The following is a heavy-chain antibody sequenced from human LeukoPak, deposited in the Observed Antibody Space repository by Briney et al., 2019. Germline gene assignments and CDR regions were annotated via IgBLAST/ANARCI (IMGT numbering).Heavy chain of an antibody. Sequence: TPSETLSLTCTVSGCSISSHYWSWIRQPPGKGLEWIGDIYYSGSTNYNPSPKSRVTISVDTTKNQFSLKLSSVTAADTAVYYCARQAGEGLLWFGEHPGGFDPWGQGTLVTVSS. D-gene: IGHD3-10*01. V-gene: IGHV4-59*11. CDR2: IYYSGST. CDR1: GCSISSHY. CDR3: ARQAGEGLLWFGEHPGGFDP. J-gene: IGHJ5*02.